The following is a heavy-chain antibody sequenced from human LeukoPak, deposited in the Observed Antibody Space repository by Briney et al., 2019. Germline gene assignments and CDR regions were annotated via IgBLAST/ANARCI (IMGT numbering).Heavy chain of an antibody. CDR3: AREGEYSSSSGAYYFDS. V-gene: IGHV4-4*07. D-gene: IGHD6-6*01. Sequence: SETLSLTCTVSGGSISSYYWSWIRRPAGKGLEWIGRMYTSGSTNYDPSLKSRVTMSVDTSKNQFSLKLSSVTAADTAVYYCAREGEYSSSSGAYYFDSWGQGTLVTVSS. J-gene: IGHJ4*02. CDR1: GGSISSYY. CDR2: MYTSGST.